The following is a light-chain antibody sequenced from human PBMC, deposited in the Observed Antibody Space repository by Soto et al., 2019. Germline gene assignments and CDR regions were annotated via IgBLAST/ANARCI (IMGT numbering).Light chain of an antibody. V-gene: IGKV3-20*01. J-gene: IGKJ2*01. CDR3: QQYGRT. CDR1: QSVSSSY. CDR2: GAS. Sequence: EIVLRQSPGTLSLSPGERATLSCRASQSVSSSYLAWYQQKPGQAPRLLIYGASSRATGIPDRFSGSGSGTDFTLTISRLEPEDFAVYYCQQYGRTFGQGTKLEIK.